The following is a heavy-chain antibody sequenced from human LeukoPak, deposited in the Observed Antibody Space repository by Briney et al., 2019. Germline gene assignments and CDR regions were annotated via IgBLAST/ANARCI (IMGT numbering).Heavy chain of an antibody. CDR2: IIPIFGTA. CDR3: ARFGSSYYDSSGYFMSFDY. D-gene: IGHD3-22*01. J-gene: IGHJ4*02. Sequence: ASVKVSCKASGGTFSSYAISWVRQAPGQGLEWMGGIIPIFGTANYAQKFQGRVTITTDESTSTAYMELSSLRSEDTAVYYCARFGSSYYDSSGYFMSFDYWGQGALVTVSS. CDR1: GGTFSSYA. V-gene: IGHV1-69*05.